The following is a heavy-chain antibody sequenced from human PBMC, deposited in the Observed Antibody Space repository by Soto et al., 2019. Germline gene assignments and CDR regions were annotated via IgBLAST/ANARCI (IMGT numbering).Heavy chain of an antibody. V-gene: IGHV1-18*04. CDR1: GYTFTSYG. D-gene: IGHD2-15*01. CDR3: AREGDVVVVPNYYYRMDV. J-gene: IGHJ6*02. CDR2: ISAYNGNT. Sequence: ASVKVSCKASGYTFTSYGISWVRQAPGEGVEWMGWISAYNGNTNYAQKLQGRVTMTTDTSTSTAYMELRSLRSDDTAVYYCAREGDVVVVPNYYYRMDVWGQATTVTVSS.